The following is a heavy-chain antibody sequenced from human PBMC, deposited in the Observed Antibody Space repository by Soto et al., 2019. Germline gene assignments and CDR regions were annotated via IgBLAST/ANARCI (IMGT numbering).Heavy chain of an antibody. CDR3: ARDDVWEQSKGYYYGMHV. V-gene: IGHV3-21*01. D-gene: IGHD1-26*01. CDR1: GFTFSSYS. CDR2: ISSSSSYI. Sequence: GGSLRLSCAASGFTFSSYSMNWVRQAPGKGLEWVSSISSSSSYIYYADSVKGRFTISRDNAKNSLYLQMNSLRAEDTAVYYCARDDVWEQSKGYYYGMHVWGQGTTVTVYS. J-gene: IGHJ6*02.